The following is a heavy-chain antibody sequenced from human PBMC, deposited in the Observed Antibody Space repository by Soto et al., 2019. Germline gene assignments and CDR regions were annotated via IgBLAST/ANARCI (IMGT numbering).Heavy chain of an antibody. V-gene: IGHV3-30*03. D-gene: IGHD5-18*01. Sequence: QVQLVESGGGVVQPGRSLRLSCAASGFTFSSYGMHWVRQAPGKGLEWVAVISYDGRNKFYADSVKGRFTISRDNSKNTLFLQMNSLRAEDPAVYYCTILAVDQDMVIDSWGQGTLVTVSS. CDR1: GFTFSSYG. CDR3: TILAVDQDMVIDS. J-gene: IGHJ4*02. CDR2: ISYDGRNK.